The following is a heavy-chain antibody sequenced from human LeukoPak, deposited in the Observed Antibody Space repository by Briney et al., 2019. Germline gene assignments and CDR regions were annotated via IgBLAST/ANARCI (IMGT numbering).Heavy chain of an antibody. J-gene: IGHJ6*02. Sequence: SETLSLTCAVYGGSFSGYYWSWIRQPPGKGLEWIGEINHSGSTNYNPSLKSRVTISVDTSNKQFSLELSSVTAADTAVYYCAGGYPYYYGMDVWGQGTTVTVSS. CDR1: GGSFSGYY. D-gene: IGHD3-16*02. V-gene: IGHV4-34*01. CDR2: INHSGST. CDR3: AGGYPYYYGMDV.